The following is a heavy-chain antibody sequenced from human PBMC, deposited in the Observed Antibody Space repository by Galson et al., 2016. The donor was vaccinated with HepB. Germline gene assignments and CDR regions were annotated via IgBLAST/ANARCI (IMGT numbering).Heavy chain of an antibody. J-gene: IGHJ4*02. V-gene: IGHV3-23*01. Sequence: SLRLSCAASGFSLSRFAMSWVRQAPGKGLEWVASFSNIQKTYYGAPVEGRFTITRDDSTSTLILQMNNLRPEDTAVYYCAKDHPSPGRPSFESWGQGTLVIVSS. CDR3: AKDHPSPGRPSFES. CDR2: FSNIQKT. CDR1: GFSLSRFA.